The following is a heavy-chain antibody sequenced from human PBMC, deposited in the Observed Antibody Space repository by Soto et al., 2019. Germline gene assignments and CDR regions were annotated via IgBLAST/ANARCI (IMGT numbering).Heavy chain of an antibody. CDR2: FDPEDGET. CDR3: ATDLGYCSGGSCYSYRAFDL. D-gene: IGHD2-15*01. Sequence: GFDPEDGETIYAQKFQGRVTMTKDTSTDTAYMELSSLRSEDTAVYYCATDLGYCSGGSCYSYRAFDLWGRGTLVTVSS. V-gene: IGHV1-24*01. J-gene: IGHJ2*01.